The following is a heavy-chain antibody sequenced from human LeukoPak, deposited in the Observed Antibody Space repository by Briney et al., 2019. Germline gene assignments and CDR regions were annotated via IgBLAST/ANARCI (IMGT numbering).Heavy chain of an antibody. CDR2: IYYSGST. D-gene: IGHD2-2*01. J-gene: IGHJ4*02. V-gene: IGHV4-39*07. Sequence: PSETLSLTCTVSGGSISSSSYYWGWIRQPPGKGLGWIGSIYYSGSTYYNPSLKSRVTISVDTSKNQFSLKLSSVTAADTAVYYCAKYQLSFNYFDYWGQGTLVTVSS. CDR1: GGSISSSSYY. CDR3: AKYQLSFNYFDY.